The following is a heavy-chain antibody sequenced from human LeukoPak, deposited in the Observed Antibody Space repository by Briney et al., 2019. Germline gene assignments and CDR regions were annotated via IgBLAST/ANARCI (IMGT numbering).Heavy chain of an antibody. D-gene: IGHD3-22*01. CDR2: ISYDGSNK. CDR3: AREVTMIVVVTVYYFDY. V-gene: IGHV3-30*04. J-gene: IGHJ4*02. Sequence: GGSLRLSCAASGFTFSNYAMHWVRQAPGKGLEWVAVISYDGSNKYYADSVKGRFTISRDNSKNTLYLQMNSLRAEDTAVYYCAREVTMIVVVTVYYFDYWGQGTLVTVSS. CDR1: GFTFSNYA.